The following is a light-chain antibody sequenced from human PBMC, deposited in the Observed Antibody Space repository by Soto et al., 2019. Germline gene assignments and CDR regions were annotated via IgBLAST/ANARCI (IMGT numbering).Light chain of an antibody. V-gene: IGLV1-40*01. CDR3: QSYDSTLSARYV. CDR2: GNI. Sequence: QSVLPQPPSMSAAPGQRVTISCSGGSSNIGAGYDVHWYQQRPGTAPKLLIFGNINRPSGVPDRFSGSKSGTSASLAITGLQAEDEGDYYCQSYDSTLSARYVFGTGTKVTAL. CDR1: SSNIGAGYD. J-gene: IGLJ1*01.